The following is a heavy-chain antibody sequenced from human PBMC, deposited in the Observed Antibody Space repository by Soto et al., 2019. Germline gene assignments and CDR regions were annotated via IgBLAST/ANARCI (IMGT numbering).Heavy chain of an antibody. D-gene: IGHD2-2*01. J-gene: IGHJ6*02. CDR3: ARARQRVVPAAIYYYYGMDV. CDR1: GGTFSSYA. Sequence: QVQLVQSGAEVKKPGSSVKVSCKASGGTFSSYAISWVRQAPGQGLEWMGGIIPIFGTANYAQKFQGRVTITSDESTSTAYMELSSLRSEYTAVYYCARARQRVVPAAIYYYYGMDVWGQGTTVTVSS. V-gene: IGHV1-69*01. CDR2: IIPIFGTA.